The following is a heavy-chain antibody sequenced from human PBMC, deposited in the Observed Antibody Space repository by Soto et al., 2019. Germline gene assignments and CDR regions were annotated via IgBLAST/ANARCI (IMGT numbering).Heavy chain of an antibody. Sequence: QVQLQESGPGLVKPSETLSLTCTVSGGSIDGRNCAWIRQPPGKGLEWLGYVYYDGGSSYNPSVTSRLTLSMDTSKSKFSLQLRSVTAADTAVYYCVRQGIGNLHGLVDVWGRGTTVTVSS. CDR1: GGSIDGRN. CDR3: VRQGIGNLHGLVDV. D-gene: IGHD3-10*01. CDR2: VYYDGGS. J-gene: IGHJ6*02. V-gene: IGHV4-59*08.